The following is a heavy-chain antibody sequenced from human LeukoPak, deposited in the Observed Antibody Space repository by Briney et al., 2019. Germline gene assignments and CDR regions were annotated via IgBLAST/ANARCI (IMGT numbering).Heavy chain of an antibody. CDR2: ISGSGGST. Sequence: GGSLRLSCAASGFTFSSYAMSWVRQAPGKGLEWVSAISGSGGSTYYADSVKGRFTISRDNSKNTLYLQMNSLRAEDTAVYYCAKAKAEYSGYDFDAFDIWGQGTMVTVSS. CDR3: AKAKAEYSGYDFDAFDI. CDR1: GFTFSSYA. D-gene: IGHD5-12*01. V-gene: IGHV3-23*01. J-gene: IGHJ3*02.